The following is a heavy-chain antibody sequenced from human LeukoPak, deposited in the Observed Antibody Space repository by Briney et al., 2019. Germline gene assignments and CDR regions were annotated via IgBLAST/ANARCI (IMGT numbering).Heavy chain of an antibody. CDR3: ARDRGYCSGGSCYLTSSS. Sequence: TGGSLRLSCAASGFTFSSYAMSWVRQAPGKGLEWVSAISGSGGSTYYADSVKGRFTISRDNSKNTLYLQMNSLRAEDTAVYYCARDRGYCSGGSCYLTSSSWGQGTLVTVSS. J-gene: IGHJ4*02. V-gene: IGHV3-23*01. CDR1: GFTFSSYA. CDR2: ISGSGGST. D-gene: IGHD2-15*01.